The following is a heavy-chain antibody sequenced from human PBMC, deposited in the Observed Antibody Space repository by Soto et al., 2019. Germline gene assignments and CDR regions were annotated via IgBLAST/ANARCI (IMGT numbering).Heavy chain of an antibody. CDR1: GDSIRNRNYY. CDR3: ARGIYVGSSGYYLDF. V-gene: IGHV4-39*01. CDR2: RYDDGST. Sequence: SETLSLTCTVSGDSIRNRNYYWGWIRQPPGKGLEWIVSRYDDGSTFYNPSLRSRVTISVDTSKREFSLKLTSVTAADTAVYYCARGIYVGSSGYYLDFWGQGTLVTVSS. J-gene: IGHJ4*02. D-gene: IGHD3-22*01.